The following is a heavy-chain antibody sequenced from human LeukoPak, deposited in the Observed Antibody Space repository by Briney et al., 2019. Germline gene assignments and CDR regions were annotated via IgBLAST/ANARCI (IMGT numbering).Heavy chain of an antibody. V-gene: IGHV4-31*03. CDR2: IYYSGST. Sequence: SETQSLTCTVSGGSISSGGYYWSWIRQHPGKGLEWIGYIYYSGSTYYNPSLKSRVTISVDTSKNQFSLKLSSVTAADTAVYYCATITGDNYFDYWGQGTLVTVSS. J-gene: IGHJ4*02. CDR1: GGSISSGGYY. D-gene: IGHD7-27*01. CDR3: ATITGDNYFDY.